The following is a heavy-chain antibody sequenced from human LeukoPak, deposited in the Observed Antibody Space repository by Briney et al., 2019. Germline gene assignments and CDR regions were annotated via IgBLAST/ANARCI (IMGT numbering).Heavy chain of an antibody. V-gene: IGHV1-18*01. J-gene: IGHJ4*02. CDR1: GYTFRSYE. D-gene: IGHD1-7*01. Sequence: GASVKVSCKTAGYTFRSYEMTWVRQAPGQGLEWMGWIRGYNGQTNYAQKFQGRVTLTTDTSTNTAYMELRSLGSDDTAVYFCARQPSGTTYFDYWGQGTLVTVSS. CDR3: ARQPSGTTYFDY. CDR2: IRGYNGQT.